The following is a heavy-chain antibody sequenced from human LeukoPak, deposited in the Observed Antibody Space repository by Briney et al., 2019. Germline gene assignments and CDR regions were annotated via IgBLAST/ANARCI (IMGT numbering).Heavy chain of an antibody. J-gene: IGHJ4*02. CDR3: ARGRPRTYYDFWSAPEAFDY. V-gene: IGHV3-7*01. D-gene: IGHD3-3*01. CDR2: IKQDGSEK. Sequence: PGGSLRLSCAASGFTFSSYWMSWVRQAPGKGLEWVANIKQDGSEKYYVDSVKGRFTISRDNAKNSLYLQMNSLRAEDTAVYYCARGRPRTYYDFWSAPEAFDYWGQGTLVTVSS. CDR1: GFTFSSYW.